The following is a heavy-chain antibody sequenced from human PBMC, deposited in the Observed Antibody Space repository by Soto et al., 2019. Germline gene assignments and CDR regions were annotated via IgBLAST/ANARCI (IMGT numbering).Heavy chain of an antibody. D-gene: IGHD1-7*01. CDR2: IYRTGST. V-gene: IGHV4-4*02. J-gene: IGHJ4*02. Sequence: QVQLQESGPGLVKPSGTLSLTCAVSGGSFTRNNWWPWVRQPPGQGLEWIGEIYRTGSTNYNPSLKSRVTISLDKSENQFSLKVTSLTAADTAVYYCASRDPGTSVDYWGQGTLVTVSS. CDR1: GGSFTRNNW. CDR3: ASRDPGTSVDY.